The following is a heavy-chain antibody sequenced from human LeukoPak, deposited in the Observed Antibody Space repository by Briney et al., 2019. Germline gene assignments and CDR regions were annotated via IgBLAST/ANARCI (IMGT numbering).Heavy chain of an antibody. D-gene: IGHD3-22*01. CDR2: FDPEDGET. V-gene: IGHV1-24*01. Sequence: GASVKVSCKVSGYTLTELSMHWVRQAPGKGLEWMGGFDPEDGETIYAQKFQGRVTMTEDTSTDTAYMELRSLRSGDTAVYYCARDGFTYYYDSSGLYYFDYWGQGTPVTVSS. J-gene: IGHJ4*02. CDR3: ARDGFTYYYDSSGLYYFDY. CDR1: GYTLTELS.